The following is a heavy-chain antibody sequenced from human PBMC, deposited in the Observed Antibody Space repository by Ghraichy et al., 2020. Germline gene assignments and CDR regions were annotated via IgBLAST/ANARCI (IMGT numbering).Heavy chain of an antibody. Sequence: LSLTCAASGFSFSRNGMHWVRQAPGKGLEWVAIISHDGGNEYYADSVKGRFTISRDNSKNTLYLQMNSLRAEDTGVYYCAKPLRLGYCSGGSCYLDYWGQGTLVTVSS. D-gene: IGHD2-15*01. CDR2: ISHDGGNE. CDR3: AKPLRLGYCSGGSCYLDY. V-gene: IGHV3-30*18. J-gene: IGHJ4*02. CDR1: GFSFSRNG.